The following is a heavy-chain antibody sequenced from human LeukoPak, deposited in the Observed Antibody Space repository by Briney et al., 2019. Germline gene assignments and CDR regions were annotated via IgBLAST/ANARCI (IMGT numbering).Heavy chain of an antibody. J-gene: IGHJ5*02. D-gene: IGHD3-10*01. CDR3: ARHIGLWFGGRNWFDP. CDR1: GGSISSSSYY. CDR2: IYYSGST. V-gene: IGHV4-39*01. Sequence: SETLSLTCTVSGGSISSSSYYWGWIRQPPGKRLEWIGSIYYSGSTYYNPSLKSRVTISVDTSKIQFSLKLSSVTAADTAVYYCARHIGLWFGGRNWFDPWGQGTLVTVSS.